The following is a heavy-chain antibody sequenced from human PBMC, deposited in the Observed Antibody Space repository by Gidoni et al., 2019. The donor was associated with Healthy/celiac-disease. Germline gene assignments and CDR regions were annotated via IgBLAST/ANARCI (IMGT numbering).Heavy chain of an antibody. D-gene: IGHD5-18*01. J-gene: IGHJ4*02. V-gene: IGHV4-34*01. CDR2: INHSGST. Sequence: QVQLQQWGAGLLKPSETLSLTCAVYGGSFRGYYWSWIRQPPGQGLEWIGEINHSGSTNYNTSLKSRVTISVDTSKNQFSLKLSSVTAADKAVYYCATRGYSYGYLGRYFDYWGQGTLVTVSS. CDR1: GGSFRGYY. CDR3: ATRGYSYGYLGRYFDY.